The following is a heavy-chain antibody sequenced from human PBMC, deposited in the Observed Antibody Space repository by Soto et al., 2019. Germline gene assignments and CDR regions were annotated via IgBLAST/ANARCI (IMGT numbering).Heavy chain of an antibody. J-gene: IGHJ4*02. CDR3: TTDLLSTIFGVVIEYFDY. Sequence: SVKVSCKASGGTFSSYAISWVRQAPGQGLEWMGGIIPIFGTANYAQKFQGRVTITADKSTSTAYMELSSLRSEDTAVYYCTTDLLSTIFGVVIEYFDYWGQGXLVTVSS. CDR1: GGTFSSYA. V-gene: IGHV1-69*06. CDR2: IIPIFGTA. D-gene: IGHD3-3*01.